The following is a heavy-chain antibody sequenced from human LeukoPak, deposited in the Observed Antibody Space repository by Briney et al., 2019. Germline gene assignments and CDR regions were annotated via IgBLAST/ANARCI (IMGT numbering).Heavy chain of an antibody. CDR2: IYTSGST. D-gene: IGHD3-22*01. V-gene: IGHV4-61*02. CDR3: AGTYYYDSSGTYYI. Sequence: PSETLSLTCTVSGGSLSSSSFSWSWIRQPAGKGLEWIGRIYTSGSTNYNPSLKSRVTMSVDTSKNQFSLKLSSVTAADTAVYYCAGTYYYDSSGTYYIWGQGTMVTVSS. J-gene: IGHJ3*02. CDR1: GGSLSSSSFS.